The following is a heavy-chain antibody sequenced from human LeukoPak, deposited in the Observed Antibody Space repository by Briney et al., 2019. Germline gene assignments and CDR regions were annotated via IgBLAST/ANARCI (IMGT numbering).Heavy chain of an antibody. Sequence: SETLSLTCTVSGGSISSPTYYWGWIRQPPGKALEWIGSIYYGGTTYYNPSLKSRVTISVDTSKKQFSLKLSSVTAADTAFYYCARQRDYYDSSGQSDFDSWGQGALVTVSS. D-gene: IGHD3-22*01. CDR2: IYYGGTT. V-gene: IGHV4-39*01. CDR1: GGSISSPTYY. J-gene: IGHJ4*02. CDR3: ARQRDYYDSSGQSDFDS.